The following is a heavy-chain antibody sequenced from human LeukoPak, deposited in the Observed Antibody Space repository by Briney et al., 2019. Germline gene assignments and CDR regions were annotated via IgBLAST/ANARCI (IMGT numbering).Heavy chain of an antibody. CDR2: ITASGDST. CDR3: AKDPLWFGELLFGIDP. Sequence: GGSLRLSCAASGFTFSNYVMIWVRQAPGKGLEWVSGITASGDSTYYADSVKGRFTISRDNSKNTLYLQMNSLRAEDTAVYYCAKDPLWFGELLFGIDPWGQGTLVTVSS. CDR1: GFTFSNYV. D-gene: IGHD3-10*01. V-gene: IGHV3-23*01. J-gene: IGHJ5*02.